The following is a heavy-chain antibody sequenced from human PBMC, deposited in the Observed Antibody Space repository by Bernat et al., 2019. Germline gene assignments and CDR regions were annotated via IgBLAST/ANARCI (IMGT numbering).Heavy chain of an antibody. J-gene: IGHJ4*02. CDR1: GGSFSGYY. CDR2: INHSGST. D-gene: IGHD3-10*01. Sequence: QVQLQQWGAGLLKPSETLSLTCAVYGGSFSGYYWSWIRQPPGKGLEWIGEINHSGSTNYNPSLKSRVTISVDTSKNQFSLKLSSVTAADTAVYYCARGRLLWFRAFFDYWGQGTLVTVSS. CDR3: ARGRLLWFRAFFDY. V-gene: IGHV4-34*01.